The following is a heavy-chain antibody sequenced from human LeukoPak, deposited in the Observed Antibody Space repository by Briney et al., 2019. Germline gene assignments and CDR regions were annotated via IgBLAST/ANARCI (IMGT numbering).Heavy chain of an antibody. CDR1: GFTFSSYA. CDR2: IKPDESEK. V-gene: IGHV3-7*03. D-gene: IGHD3-9*01. Sequence: GGSLRLSCSASGFTFSSYAMHWVRQAPGKGLEWVANIKPDESEKYYVGSVKGRFTISRDNAKNSLYLQMNSLRAEDTAVYYCAKWGPYDILTGRINWGQGTLVTVSP. CDR3: AKWGPYDILTGRIN. J-gene: IGHJ4*02.